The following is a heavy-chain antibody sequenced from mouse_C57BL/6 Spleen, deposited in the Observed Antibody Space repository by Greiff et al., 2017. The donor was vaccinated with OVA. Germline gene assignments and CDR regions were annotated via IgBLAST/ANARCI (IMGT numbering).Heavy chain of an antibody. CDR2: IYPRSGNT. CDR3: ARWDYDYDGGDYYAMDY. J-gene: IGHJ4*01. V-gene: IGHV1-81*01. D-gene: IGHD2-4*01. CDR1: GYTFTSYG. Sequence: QVQLKESGAELARPGASVKLSCKASGYTFTSYGISWVKQRTGQGLEWIGEIYPRSGNTYYNEKFKGKATLTADKSSSTAYMELRSLTSEDSAVYFCARWDYDYDGGDYYAMDYWGQGTSVTVSS.